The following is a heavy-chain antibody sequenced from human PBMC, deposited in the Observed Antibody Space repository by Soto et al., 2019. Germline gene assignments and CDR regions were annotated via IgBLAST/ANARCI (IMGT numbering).Heavy chain of an antibody. V-gene: IGHV1-69*04. CDR3: ARDCQYCSSTSCYHCYYYYYGMDV. J-gene: IGHJ6*02. Sequence: VSCKASGGTFSSYTISWVRQAPGQGLEWMGRIIPILGIANYAQKFQGRVTITADKSTSTAYMELSSLRSEDTAVYYCARDCQYCSSTSCYHCYYYYYGMDVWGQGTTVTV. D-gene: IGHD2-2*01. CDR1: GGTFSSYT. CDR2: IIPILGIA.